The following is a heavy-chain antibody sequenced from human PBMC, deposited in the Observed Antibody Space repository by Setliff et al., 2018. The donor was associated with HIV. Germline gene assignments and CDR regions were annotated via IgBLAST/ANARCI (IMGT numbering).Heavy chain of an antibody. CDR2: MNPNSGNT. CDR3: TRLPPPYYYMDV. V-gene: IGHV1-8*02. Sequence: ASVKVSCKASGYTFTSYDTNWVRQATGQGLEWMGWMNPNSGNTGYAQKFQGRVTMTRNTSISTAYMELSSLRSEDTAVYYCTRLPPPYYYMDVWGKGTTVTVSS. J-gene: IGHJ6*03. CDR1: GYTFTSYD.